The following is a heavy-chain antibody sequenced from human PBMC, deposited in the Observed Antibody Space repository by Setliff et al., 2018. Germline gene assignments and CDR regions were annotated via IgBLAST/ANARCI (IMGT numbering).Heavy chain of an antibody. J-gene: IGHJ4*02. D-gene: IGHD7-27*01. CDR3: VRGGNWAYDY. V-gene: IGHV4-59*01. CDR2: IYYSGST. Sequence: SSETLSLTCTVSGESISGYYWSWIRQPPGKGLEWIGYIYYSGSTNYNPSLKSRVTISVDTSKNQFSLKLSSVTAADTAVYYCVRGGNWAYDYWGQGTLVTVS. CDR1: GESISGYY.